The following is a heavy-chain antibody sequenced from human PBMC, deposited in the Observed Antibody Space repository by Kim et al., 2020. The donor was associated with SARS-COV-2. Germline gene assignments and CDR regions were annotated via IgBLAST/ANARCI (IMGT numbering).Heavy chain of an antibody. J-gene: IGHJ4*02. CDR2: ISYDGSNK. CDR1: GFTFSSYA. Sequence: GGSLRLSCAASGFTFSSYAMHWVRQAPGKGLEWVAVISYDGSNKYYADSVKGRFTISRDNSKNTLYLQMNSLRAEDTAVYYCARDGLTFPYSGYDFWADGRFDYWGQGTLVTVSS. D-gene: IGHD5-12*01. CDR3: ARDGLTFPYSGYDFWADGRFDY. V-gene: IGHV3-30*04.